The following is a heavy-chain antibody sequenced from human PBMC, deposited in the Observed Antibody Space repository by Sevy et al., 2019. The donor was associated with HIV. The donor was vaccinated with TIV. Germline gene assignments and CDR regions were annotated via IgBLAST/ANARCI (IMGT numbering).Heavy chain of an antibody. CDR3: AREGGYTDQRMDV. V-gene: IGHV3-48*01. J-gene: IGHJ6*02. CDR2: ISSDSGRI. Sequence: GGSLRLSCAASGFTFSNYDMNWVRQAPGNGVEWVSYISSDSGRIYYADSVKGRFTISRDNAKNSLYVQMNRLRAEDTAVYYCAREGGYTDQRMDVWGQGTTVTVSS. CDR1: GFTFSNYD. D-gene: IGHD5-12*01.